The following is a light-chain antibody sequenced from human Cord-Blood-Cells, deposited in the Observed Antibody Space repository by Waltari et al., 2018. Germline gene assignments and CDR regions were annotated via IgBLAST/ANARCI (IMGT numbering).Light chain of an antibody. Sequence: QSALTQPRPVSGSPGQSVPLSCPGTSSAVGGSNYVSWYQQHPGKAPTLMIYDVSKRPAGVPDRFSGSKSGNTASLTISGLQAEDEADYYCCSYAGSYNWVFGGGTKLTVL. CDR1: SSAVGGSNY. V-gene: IGLV2-11*01. CDR2: DVS. CDR3: CSYAGSYNWV. J-gene: IGLJ3*02.